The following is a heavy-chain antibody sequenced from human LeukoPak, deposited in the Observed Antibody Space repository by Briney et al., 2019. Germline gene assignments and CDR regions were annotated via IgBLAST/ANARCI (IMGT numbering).Heavy chain of an antibody. Sequence: GRSLRLSCAPSGFTFGDYALSWVRQASGKGLEWVGLIRSKAYGGTAEYAASVKGRFTISRDDSESVAYLQMNSLKTDDTAVYYCTRGGQQLGKGYFFDYWGQGTLVTVSS. D-gene: IGHD6-13*01. CDR3: TRGGQQLGKGYFFDY. CDR2: IRSKAYGGTA. V-gene: IGHV3-49*04. CDR1: GFTFGDYA. J-gene: IGHJ4*02.